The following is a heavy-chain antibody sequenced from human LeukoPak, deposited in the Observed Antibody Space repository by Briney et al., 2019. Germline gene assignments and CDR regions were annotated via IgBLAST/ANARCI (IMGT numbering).Heavy chain of an antibody. V-gene: IGHV1-69*04. CDR2: IIPILGIA. J-gene: IGHJ3*02. CDR3: ARDCSSTNCYNAFDI. Sequence: ASVKVSCKASGDTFNTYTISWVRQAPGQGLEWMGTIIPILGIANYAQKFQGRVTITADKSTTTAYMELSSLRSEDTAVYYCARDCSSTNCYNAFDIWGQGTSVTVSS. CDR1: GDTFNTYT. D-gene: IGHD2-2*02.